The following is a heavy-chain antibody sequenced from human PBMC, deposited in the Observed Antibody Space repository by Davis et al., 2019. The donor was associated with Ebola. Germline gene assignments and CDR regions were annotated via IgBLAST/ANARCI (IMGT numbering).Heavy chain of an antibody. Sequence: SETLSLTCSVSGGSISRSSFYWGWIRQPPGKGLEWIGSIYYSGSTYYNPSLKSRVTISVDTSKNQFSLSLSSVTAADTAVYYCARRIMITFGGVIVEADAFDIWGQGTMVTVSS. CDR2: IYYSGST. D-gene: IGHD3-16*02. CDR1: GGSISRSSFY. V-gene: IGHV4-39*01. CDR3: ARRIMITFGGVIVEADAFDI. J-gene: IGHJ3*02.